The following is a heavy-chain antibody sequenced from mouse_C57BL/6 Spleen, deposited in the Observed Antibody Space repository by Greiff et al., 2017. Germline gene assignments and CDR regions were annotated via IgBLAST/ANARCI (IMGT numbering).Heavy chain of an antibody. Sequence: VQLVEYGAELARPGASVKLSCKASGYTFTSYGISWVKQRTGQGLEWIGEIYPRSGNTYYNEKFKGKATLTADKSSSTAYMELRSLTSEDSAVYFCARRIYYDYEYYAMDYWGQGTSVTVSS. CDR3: ARRIYYDYEYYAMDY. D-gene: IGHD2-4*01. CDR2: IYPRSGNT. CDR1: GYTFTSYG. V-gene: IGHV1-81*01. J-gene: IGHJ4*01.